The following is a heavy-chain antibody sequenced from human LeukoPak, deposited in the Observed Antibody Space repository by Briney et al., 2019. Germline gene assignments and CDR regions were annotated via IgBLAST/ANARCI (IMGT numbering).Heavy chain of an antibody. CDR1: GFTFSNAW. CDR2: IKSKTDGGTT. V-gene: IGHV3-15*01. D-gene: IGHD3-10*01. J-gene: IGHJ4*02. CDR3: TTDYRSKSWFGEY. Sequence: PGGSLRLSCAASGFTFSNAWMSWVRQAPGKGLEWVGRIKSKTDGGTTDYAAPVKGRFTISRDDSKNTLYLQMNSLKTEDTAVYYCTTDYRSKSWFGEYWGQGTLVTVSS.